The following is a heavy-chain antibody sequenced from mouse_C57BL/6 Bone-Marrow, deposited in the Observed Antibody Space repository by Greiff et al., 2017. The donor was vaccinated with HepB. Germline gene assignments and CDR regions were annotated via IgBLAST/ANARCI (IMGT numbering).Heavy chain of an antibody. Sequence: EVQVVESGGGLVQPGGSLKLSCAASGFTFSDYYMYWVRQTPEKRLEWVAYISNGGGSTYYPDTVKGRFTISRDNAKNTLYLQMSRLKSEDTAMYYCARAAPTVVATDYAMDYWGQGTSVTVSS. CDR1: GFTFSDYY. J-gene: IGHJ4*01. D-gene: IGHD1-1*01. CDR3: ARAAPTVVATDYAMDY. CDR2: ISNGGGST. V-gene: IGHV5-12*01.